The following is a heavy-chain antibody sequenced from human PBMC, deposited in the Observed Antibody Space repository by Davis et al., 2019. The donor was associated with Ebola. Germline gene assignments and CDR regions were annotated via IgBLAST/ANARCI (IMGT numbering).Heavy chain of an antibody. D-gene: IGHD2-15*01. CDR3: ASEIYGYCSGGSCYSNYYYGMDV. Sequence: PGGSLRLSCAASGFTFSSYWMHWVRQAPGKGLVWVSRINSDGSSTSYADSVKGRFTISRDNAKNTLYLQMNSLRAEDTAVYYCASEIYGYCSGGSCYSNYYYGMDVWGKGTTVTVSS. J-gene: IGHJ6*04. CDR1: GFTFSSYW. V-gene: IGHV3-74*01. CDR2: INSDGSST.